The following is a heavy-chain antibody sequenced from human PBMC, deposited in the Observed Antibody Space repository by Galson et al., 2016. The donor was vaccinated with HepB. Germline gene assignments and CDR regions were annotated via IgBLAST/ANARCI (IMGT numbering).Heavy chain of an antibody. Sequence: SLRLSCAASGFTFTSYSMHWVRQVPGKGLEWVSYIGSSPGTVYYADSVKGRFTISRDNSKNTLYLQMNSLRAEDTAVYYCAKDGWFGERDYYYYGMDVWGQGTTVTVSS. CDR3: AKDGWFGERDYYYYGMDV. J-gene: IGHJ6*02. D-gene: IGHD3-10*01. V-gene: IGHV3-48*01. CDR1: GFTFTSYS. CDR2: IGSSPGTV.